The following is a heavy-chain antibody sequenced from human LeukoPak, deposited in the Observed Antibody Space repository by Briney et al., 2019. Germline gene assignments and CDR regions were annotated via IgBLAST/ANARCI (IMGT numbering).Heavy chain of an antibody. Sequence: ASVKVSCKASGGTFSSYAISWVRQAPGQGLEWMGWISAYNGNTNYAQKLQGRVTMTTDTSTSTAYMELRSLRSDDTAVYYCARGAWAVVVAASFDYWGQGTLVPVSS. J-gene: IGHJ4*02. D-gene: IGHD2-15*01. CDR3: ARGAWAVVVAASFDY. V-gene: IGHV1-18*01. CDR1: GGTFSSYA. CDR2: ISAYNGNT.